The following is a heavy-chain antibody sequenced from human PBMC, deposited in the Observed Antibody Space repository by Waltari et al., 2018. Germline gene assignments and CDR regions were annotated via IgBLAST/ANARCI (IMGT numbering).Heavy chain of an antibody. CDR2: SNPDGRT. Sequence: QVQLVQSGAEVKKPGASVQVSCKTSGYSFTTYSIPGVRQAPGQGLEWLGISNPDGRTVYAQKFQGRVIMTSDTSTTTVYMGLSSLRSEDTAVYYCARDRECFTMNCHDESDFWGQGTRVTVSA. CDR1: GYSFTTYS. D-gene: IGHD3-22*01. V-gene: IGHV1-46*01. J-gene: IGHJ4*02. CDR3: ARDRECFTMNCHDESDF.